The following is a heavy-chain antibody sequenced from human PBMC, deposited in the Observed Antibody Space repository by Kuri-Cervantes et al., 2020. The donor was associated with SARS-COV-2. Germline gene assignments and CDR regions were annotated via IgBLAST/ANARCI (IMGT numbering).Heavy chain of an antibody. CDR2: IRYDGSNK. Sequence: GGSLRLSCAASGFTFSSYGMHWVRQAPGKGLEWVAFIRYDGSNKYYADSVKGRFTISRDNSKNTLYLQMNSLRAEDTAVYYCAKDSLGAAAGPVNWFDPWGQGTLVTVSS. CDR1: GFTFSSYG. V-gene: IGHV3-30*02. D-gene: IGHD6-13*01. J-gene: IGHJ5*02. CDR3: AKDSLGAAAGPVNWFDP.